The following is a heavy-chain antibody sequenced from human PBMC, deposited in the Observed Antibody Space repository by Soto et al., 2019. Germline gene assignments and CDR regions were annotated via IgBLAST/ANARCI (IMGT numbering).Heavy chain of an antibody. Sequence: GSLRLSCAASGFTFRGYGMHWVRQAPGRGLEWVALISYDGSIKYYADSVRGRFTISRDNSKNTLYLQMNSLRAEDTAVYYCANSEYSRYKNIDVWGQGTTVTVSS. J-gene: IGHJ6*02. D-gene: IGHD5-18*01. V-gene: IGHV3-30*18. CDR1: GFTFRGYG. CDR2: ISYDGSIK. CDR3: ANSEYSRYKNIDV.